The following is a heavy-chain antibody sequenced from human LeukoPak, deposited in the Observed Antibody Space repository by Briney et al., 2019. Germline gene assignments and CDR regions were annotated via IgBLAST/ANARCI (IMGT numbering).Heavy chain of an antibody. V-gene: IGHV3-74*01. D-gene: IGHD2-15*01. J-gene: IGHJ4*02. CDR2: INTDGRST. CDR1: GFTVSSYW. Sequence: GASLRLSCAAAGFTVSSYWMHCVRQVPGKRLVWVSRINTDGRSTTYADSVKGRFTISRDNAKDTLYLEMSSLRAEDTAVYYCARGAGWYCGGGSCYAFYFDYWGQGNLVTVSS. CDR3: ARGAGWYCGGGSCYAFYFDY.